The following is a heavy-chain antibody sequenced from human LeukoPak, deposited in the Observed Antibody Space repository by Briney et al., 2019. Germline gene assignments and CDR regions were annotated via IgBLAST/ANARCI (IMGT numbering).Heavy chain of an antibody. J-gene: IGHJ5*02. CDR3: TIYSGSCGGDGGSWFDP. D-gene: IGHD1-26*01. V-gene: IGHV4-34*01. Sequence: SETLSLTCAVYGGSFSGYYWSWIRQPPGKGLEWIGEINHSGSTNYNPSLKSRVTISVETSKNQFSLKLSSVTAADTAVYYCTIYSGSCGGDGGSWFDPWGQGTLVTVSS. CDR1: GGSFSGYY. CDR2: INHSGST.